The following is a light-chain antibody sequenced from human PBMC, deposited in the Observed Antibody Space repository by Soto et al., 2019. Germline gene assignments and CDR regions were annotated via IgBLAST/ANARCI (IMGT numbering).Light chain of an antibody. CDR3: SSYAGSNNFPYV. J-gene: IGLJ1*01. Sequence: QSVLPQPPSASGSPGQSVTISCTGTRSDVGGYNYVSWYQQHPGKAPKLIVYEVSKRPSGVPDRFSGSKSGNTASLTVSGLQAEDEADYYCSSYAGSNNFPYVFGTGTKVTVL. CDR2: EVS. CDR1: RSDVGGYNY. V-gene: IGLV2-8*01.